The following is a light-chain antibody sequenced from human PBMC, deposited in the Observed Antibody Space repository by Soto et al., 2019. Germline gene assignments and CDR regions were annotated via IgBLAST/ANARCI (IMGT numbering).Light chain of an antibody. CDR3: QQYSNWPPIT. CDR2: DTS. Sequence: EILMTQSPATLTVSPWEIATLSCRASQSVSIHLAWYQQKPGQAPRLLIYDTSTRATGIPARFSGSGSGTEFTLTISSLQSEDFAVYYCQQYSNWPPITFGQGTRLEI. J-gene: IGKJ5*01. CDR1: QSVSIH. V-gene: IGKV3-15*01.